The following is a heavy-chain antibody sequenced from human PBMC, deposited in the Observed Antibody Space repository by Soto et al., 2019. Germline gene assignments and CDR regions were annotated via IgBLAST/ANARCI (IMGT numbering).Heavy chain of an antibody. Sequence: QVQLVQSGDAVEKPGASVKVSCKASGYAFDNYGISWVRQAPGQGPEWMGWISNYNGNTNYAQNFLGRGTLTTDRSTSTAHMELRSLRSDDTAVYYCVRYLQRFSSWYDYLDSWGQGTRVTVSS. CDR2: ISNYNGNT. CDR1: GYAFDNYG. CDR3: VRYLQRFSSWYDYLDS. D-gene: IGHD6-13*01. V-gene: IGHV1-18*01. J-gene: IGHJ4*02.